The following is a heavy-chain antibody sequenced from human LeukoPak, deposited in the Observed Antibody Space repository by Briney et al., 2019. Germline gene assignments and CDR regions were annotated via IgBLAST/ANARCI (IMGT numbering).Heavy chain of an antibody. J-gene: IGHJ1*01. V-gene: IGHV4-59*08. Sequence: PSETLSLTCTVSGGSISSYYWSWIRQPPGTGLEWIGYIYYIGSTNYNPSLKSRVTISVDTSKNQFSLKLSSVTAADTAVYYCARGVSYYDSSGYYNEYFQHWGQGTLVTVSS. CDR2: IYYIGST. D-gene: IGHD3-22*01. CDR3: ARGVSYYDSSGYYNEYFQH. CDR1: GGSISSYY.